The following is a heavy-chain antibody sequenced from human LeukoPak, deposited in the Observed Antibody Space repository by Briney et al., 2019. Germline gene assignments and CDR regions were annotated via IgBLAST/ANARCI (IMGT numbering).Heavy chain of an antibody. J-gene: IGHJ4*02. CDR1: GFTFYTYA. V-gene: IGHV3-23*01. CDR2: MSGRGGRT. Sequence: GGSLRLSCAASGFTFYTYAMSWVRQAPGKGLGWVSTMSGRGGRTFYGDSVKGRFTISRDRSKNTLYLEMNSLRPEDPAVYSCAKEGSSWNVDSWGQGTLVTVSS. D-gene: IGHD6-13*01. CDR3: AKEGSSWNVDS.